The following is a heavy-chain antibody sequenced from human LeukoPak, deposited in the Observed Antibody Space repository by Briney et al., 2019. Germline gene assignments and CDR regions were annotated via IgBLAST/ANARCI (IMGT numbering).Heavy chain of an antibody. D-gene: IGHD2-15*01. J-gene: IGHJ4*02. V-gene: IGHV3-30*04. CDR1: GLTLSIYA. Sequence: GGSLRLFCTLSGLTLSIYATHWARGARRRAVEGGADILYGGSNKYYADSVKGRFTISRDNSKNTLYLQMNSLRAEDTAVYYCASLAGYRCSGGSCYSLDYWGQGTLVTVSS. CDR2: ILYGGSNK. CDR3: ASLAGYRCSGGSCYSLDY.